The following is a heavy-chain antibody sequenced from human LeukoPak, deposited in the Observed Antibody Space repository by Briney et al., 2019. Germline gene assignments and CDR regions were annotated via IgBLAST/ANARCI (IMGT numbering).Heavy chain of an antibody. Sequence: NPSETLSLTCTVSGYSISRGYYWGWIRQPPGKGLEWVGSISHSGSTYYNASLKSRLTISVDTSKNQFSLKLRSVTAADTAVYYSARDVVHADYGAEWGQGTLVTVSS. V-gene: IGHV4-38-2*02. CDR2: ISHSGST. CDR3: ARDVVHADYGAE. CDR1: GYSISRGYY. J-gene: IGHJ4*02. D-gene: IGHD4-17*01.